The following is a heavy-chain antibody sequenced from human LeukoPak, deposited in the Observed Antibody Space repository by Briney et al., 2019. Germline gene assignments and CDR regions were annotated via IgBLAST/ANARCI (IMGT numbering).Heavy chain of an antibody. Sequence: PGGSLRLSCAASGFTFSSYAMSWIRQAPGKGLEWVSYISSSGSTIYYADSVKGRFTISRDNAKNSLYLQMNSLRAEDTAVYYCAPDPSTTVTTSWGQGTLVTVSS. CDR1: GFTFSSYA. V-gene: IGHV3-11*04. D-gene: IGHD4-17*01. CDR2: ISSSGSTI. J-gene: IGHJ4*02. CDR3: APDPSTTVTTS.